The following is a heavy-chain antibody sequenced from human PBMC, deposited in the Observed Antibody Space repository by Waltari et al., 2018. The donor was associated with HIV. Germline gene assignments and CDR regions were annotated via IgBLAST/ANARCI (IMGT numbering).Heavy chain of an antibody. Sequence: QVQLVQSGAEVKKPGASVMVSCKASGYTFTSYDINWVRQATGKGLEWMGWMNPNSGNTGYAQKFQGRVTMTRNTSISTAYMELSSLRSEDTAVYYCARGPYYYGSGSYWFDPWGQGTLVTVSS. D-gene: IGHD3-10*01. CDR3: ARGPYYYGSGSYWFDP. J-gene: IGHJ5*02. CDR2: MNPNSGNT. V-gene: IGHV1-8*01. CDR1: GYTFTSYD.